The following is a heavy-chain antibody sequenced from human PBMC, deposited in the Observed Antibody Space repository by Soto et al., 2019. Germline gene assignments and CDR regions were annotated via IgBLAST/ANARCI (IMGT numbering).Heavy chain of an antibody. CDR3: ARMTTVTTGNYYYYMDV. CDR1: GGSFSGYY. Sequence: SETLSLTCAVYGGSFSGYYWSWIRQPPGKGLEWIGEINHSGSTNYNPSLKSRVTISVDTSKNQFSLKLSSVTAADTAVYYCARMTTVTTGNYYYYMDVWGKGTTVTVSS. D-gene: IGHD4-17*01. CDR2: INHSGST. V-gene: IGHV4-34*01. J-gene: IGHJ6*03.